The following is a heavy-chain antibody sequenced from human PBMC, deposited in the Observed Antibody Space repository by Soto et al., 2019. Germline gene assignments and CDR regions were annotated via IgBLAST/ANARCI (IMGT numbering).Heavy chain of an antibody. CDR3: ARGGLRAYWIDP. J-gene: IGHJ5*02. D-gene: IGHD4-17*01. Sequence: EVQLVESGGGLVQPGGSLRLSCAASGFTFSNYWIHWVRQVPGEGLVWLSRINGDGSGTNYADPVKGRFTISRDNAKNTVYVQMNSLRAEDTAVYYCARGGLRAYWIDPWGQGTLVTVSS. CDR2: INGDGSGT. V-gene: IGHV3-74*01. CDR1: GFTFSNYW.